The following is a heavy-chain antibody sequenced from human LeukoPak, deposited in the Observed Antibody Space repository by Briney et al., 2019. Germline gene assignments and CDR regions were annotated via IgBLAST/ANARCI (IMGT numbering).Heavy chain of an antibody. J-gene: IGHJ4*02. V-gene: IGHV4-59*01. Sequence: PSETLSLTCTVSGDSISSYYWSWIRQPPGKGLEWIGYIYYSDITNYNPSLQNRLTISVDTSKKQFSLKLTSVTAADTAVYYCTRGAIAAHFDYWGQGTLVTVSS. CDR3: TRGAIAAHFDY. D-gene: IGHD6-25*01. CDR1: GDSISSYY. CDR2: IYYSDIT.